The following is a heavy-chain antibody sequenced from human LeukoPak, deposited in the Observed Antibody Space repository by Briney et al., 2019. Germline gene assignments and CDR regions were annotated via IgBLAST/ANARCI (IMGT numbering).Heavy chain of an antibody. Sequence: QPGGSLRLSCAASGFTVSSNYMNWVRQAPGKGLEWVSVIYSGGSTYYADSVKGRFTIPRDNSKNTLYLQMNSLRAEDTAVYYCARTSLGAMALGYWGQGTLVTVSS. CDR1: GFTVSSNY. CDR3: ARTSLGAMALGY. J-gene: IGHJ4*02. D-gene: IGHD5-18*01. V-gene: IGHV3-53*01. CDR2: IYSGGST.